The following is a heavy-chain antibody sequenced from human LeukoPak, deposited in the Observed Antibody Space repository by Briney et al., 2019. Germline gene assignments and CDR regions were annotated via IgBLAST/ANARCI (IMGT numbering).Heavy chain of an antibody. J-gene: IGHJ3*01. V-gene: IGHV4-30-2*01. Sequence: KSSQTLSLTCAVSGGSISSGGYSWSWIRQPPGKGLEWIGYIYHSGSTYYNPSLKSRVTISVDRSKNQFSLKLSSVTAADTAVYYCARGYQLPFLWGQGTMVTVSS. CDR3: ARGYQLPFL. D-gene: IGHD2-2*01. CDR2: IYHSGST. CDR1: GGSISSGGYS.